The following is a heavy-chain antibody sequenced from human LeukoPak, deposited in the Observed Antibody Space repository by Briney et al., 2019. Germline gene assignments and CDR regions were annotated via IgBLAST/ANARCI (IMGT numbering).Heavy chain of an antibody. D-gene: IGHD2-2*01. J-gene: IGHJ5*02. CDR1: GGSISSSNW. CDR3: ARGLTRAWWGGCTSHCSNWFDP. Sequence: PSGTLSLTCAVSGGSISSSNWWSWVRQPPGEGLEWIGEIYHSGSTYYNPSLKSRVTISVDTSKNQFSLKLSSVTAADTAVYYCARGLTRAWWGGCTSHCSNWFDPWGQGTLVTVSS. CDR2: IYHSGST. V-gene: IGHV4-4*02.